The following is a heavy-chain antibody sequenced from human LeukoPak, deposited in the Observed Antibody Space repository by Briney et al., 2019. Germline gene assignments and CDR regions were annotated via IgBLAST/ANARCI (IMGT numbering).Heavy chain of an antibody. CDR2: IYTSGST. Sequence: PSETLSLTCTVSGGSISSYYWSWIRQPPGKGLEWIGYIYTSGSTNYNPSLKSRVTISVDTSRNQFSLKLSSVTAADTAVYYCAGHVGGYYYYYYMDVWGKGTTVTVSS. V-gene: IGHV4-4*09. CDR3: AGHVGGYYYYYYMDV. D-gene: IGHD2-15*01. J-gene: IGHJ6*03. CDR1: GGSISSYY.